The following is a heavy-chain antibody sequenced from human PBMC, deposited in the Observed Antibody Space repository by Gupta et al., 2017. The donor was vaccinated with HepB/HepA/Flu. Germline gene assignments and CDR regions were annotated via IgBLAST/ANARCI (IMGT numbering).Heavy chain of an antibody. J-gene: IGHJ4*02. D-gene: IGHD2/OR15-2a*01. CDR2: ISSTGSAT. V-gene: IGHV3-23*01. CDR1: GFTFSDYD. Sequence: EVQLLESGGGLIQPGGSLRLSCAASGFTFSDYDMTWVRQAPGEGLQYVSSISSTGSATFYADSVKGRFTISRDNSKNTLLLQMSSLTADDTALYYCTKPIEHCRDSRCFGPLAYGGQGSLVTVSS. CDR3: TKPIEHCRDSRCFGPLAY.